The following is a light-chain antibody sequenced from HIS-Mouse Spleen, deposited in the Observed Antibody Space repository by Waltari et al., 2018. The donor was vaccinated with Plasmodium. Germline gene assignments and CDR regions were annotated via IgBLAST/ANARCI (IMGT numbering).Light chain of an antibody. Sequence: SSELTQDPAVSVALGQTVRITCHGDSLRSYYASWYQQKPGQAPVLVIYGKNNPPSGIPDRFSCSSSGNTASLTITGAQAEDEADYYCNSRDSSGNHLVFGGGTKLTVL. CDR3: NSRDSSGNHLV. CDR1: SLRSYY. J-gene: IGLJ2*01. CDR2: GKN. V-gene: IGLV3-19*01.